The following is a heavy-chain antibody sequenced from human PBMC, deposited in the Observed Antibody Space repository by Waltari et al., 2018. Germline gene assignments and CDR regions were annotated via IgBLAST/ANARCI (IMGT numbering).Heavy chain of an antibody. Sequence: EVQLLESGGGLVQPGGSLRLSCAASGFTFSSYAMSWVRQAPGKGLEWVSVSSGRGGRTYYEDAVKGRFTISRDNSKNTLYLQMNSLRAEDTAVYYCAKGGLGDYDSSGPLDYWGQGTLVTVSS. V-gene: IGHV3-23*01. CDR1: GFTFSSYA. D-gene: IGHD3-22*01. J-gene: IGHJ4*02. CDR2: SSGRGGRT. CDR3: AKGGLGDYDSSGPLDY.